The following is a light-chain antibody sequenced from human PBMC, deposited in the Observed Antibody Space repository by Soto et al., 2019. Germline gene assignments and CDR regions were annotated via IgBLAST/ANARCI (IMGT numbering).Light chain of an antibody. CDR1: QSVSSN. J-gene: IGKJ1*01. CDR3: QQYNNWPVT. V-gene: IGKV3-15*01. CDR2: GAS. Sequence: EIVMTQSPATLSVSPGERATLSCRASQSVSSNLAWYQQKPGQAPRLLIYGASTRATAIPARFSGSGYGTEFTLTISSLQSEDFAVYYCQQYNNWPVTFGQGTKVEI.